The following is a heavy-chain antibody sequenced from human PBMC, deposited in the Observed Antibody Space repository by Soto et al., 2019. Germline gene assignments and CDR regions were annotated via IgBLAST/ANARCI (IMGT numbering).Heavy chain of an antibody. Sequence: ASVKVSWKTSGYTFSSYAMHWVRQAPGLRLEWMGWINAGNGNTKYSQKFQGRVTITRDTSASTACMELSSLRSEDTAVYYCAREGSKLWLPDYWGQGTLVTVSS. J-gene: IGHJ4*02. CDR1: GYTFSSYA. CDR2: INAGNGNT. D-gene: IGHD5-18*01. CDR3: AREGSKLWLPDY. V-gene: IGHV1-3*01.